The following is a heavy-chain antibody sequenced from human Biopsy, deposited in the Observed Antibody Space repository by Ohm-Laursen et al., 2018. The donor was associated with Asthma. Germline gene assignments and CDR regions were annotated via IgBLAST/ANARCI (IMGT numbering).Heavy chain of an antibody. CDR3: ARPAAPFGGDWFDP. D-gene: IGHD2-2*01. J-gene: IGHJ5*02. CDR1: GFTFGNFW. CDR2: INGDGSQK. Sequence: ETLSLTCAASGFTFGNFWMSWGRQTPGKGLEWVATINGDGSQKSYVDSVTGRFTISRDNAKNSLYLQMNSLRAEDTAVYYCARPAAPFGGDWFDPWGQGTLVTVSS. V-gene: IGHV3-7*01.